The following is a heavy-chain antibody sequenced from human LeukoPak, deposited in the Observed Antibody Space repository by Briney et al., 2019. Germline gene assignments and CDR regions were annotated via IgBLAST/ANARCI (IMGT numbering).Heavy chain of an antibody. CDR2: IYYSGST. CDR3: ARSHSSSWPFDY. J-gene: IGHJ4*02. CDR1: GGFISIYY. V-gene: IGHV4-59*08. Sequence: PSETLSLTCTVSGGFISIYYWSWIRQPPGKGLEWIGYIYYSGSTNYNPSLKSRVTISVDTSKNQFSLKLSSVTAADTAVYYCARSHSSSWPFDYWGQGTLVTVSS. D-gene: IGHD6-13*01.